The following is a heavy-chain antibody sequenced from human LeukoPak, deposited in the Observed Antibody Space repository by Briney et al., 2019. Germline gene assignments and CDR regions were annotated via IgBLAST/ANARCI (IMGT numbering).Heavy chain of an antibody. Sequence: GGSLRLSCAASGFTFSXXXXXWVRQTPXXXXXXXXXXXGSGATTYYXDSVKXXXTISRDNSKNTVYLQMRSLRAEDTAVYYCAAARGGGSCYMCWFDPWGQGTLVTVSP. CDR2: XXGSGATT. CDR3: AAARGGGSCYMCWFDP. CDR1: GFTFSXXX. J-gene: IGHJ5*02. V-gene: IGHV3-23*01. D-gene: IGHD2-15*01.